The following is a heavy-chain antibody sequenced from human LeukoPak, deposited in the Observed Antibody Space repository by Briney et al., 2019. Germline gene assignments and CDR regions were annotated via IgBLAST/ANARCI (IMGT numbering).Heavy chain of an antibody. J-gene: IGHJ5*02. CDR3: AKGSQWLVLCWSDP. V-gene: IGHV3-30*02. CDR1: GFTFSSYG. Sequence: PGGSLRLSCAASGFTFSSYGMHWVRQAPGKGLEWVAFIRYDGSNKYYADSVKGRFTISRDNSKNTLYLQMNSLRAEDTAVYYCAKGSQWLVLCWSDPWGQGTLVTVSS. CDR2: IRYDGSNK. D-gene: IGHD6-19*01.